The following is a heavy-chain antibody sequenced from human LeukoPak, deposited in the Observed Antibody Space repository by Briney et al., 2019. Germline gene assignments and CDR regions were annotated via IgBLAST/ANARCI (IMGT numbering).Heavy chain of an antibody. Sequence: PGGSLRLSCAASGFTFSTYAMTWVRQAPGKGLEWVSTIGGGPVYYADSVKGRFTIPRDDSKNTLFLQMDSLRAEDTAIYYCAKDSFSHNGVYDALDIWGQGTMVTVSS. CDR2: IGGGPV. CDR1: GFTFSTYA. J-gene: IGHJ3*02. D-gene: IGHD2-8*01. V-gene: IGHV3-23*01. CDR3: AKDSFSHNGVYDALDI.